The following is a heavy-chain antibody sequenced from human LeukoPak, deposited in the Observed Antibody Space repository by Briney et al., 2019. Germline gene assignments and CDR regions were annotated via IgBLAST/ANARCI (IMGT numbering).Heavy chain of an antibody. Sequence: GRSLRLSCAAAGFTVGNYGMHWVRQAPGKGLEWVAFIWYDGSQKYYADDVKGRFTISRDNSKTTLYLQMNRMRAEDTAVYYCARPYCSSSNCPGWFDTWGQGTLVTVSP. CDR2: IWYDGSQK. J-gene: IGHJ5*02. V-gene: IGHV3-33*01. CDR3: ARPYCSSSNCPGWFDT. CDR1: GFTVGNYG. D-gene: IGHD2-2*01.